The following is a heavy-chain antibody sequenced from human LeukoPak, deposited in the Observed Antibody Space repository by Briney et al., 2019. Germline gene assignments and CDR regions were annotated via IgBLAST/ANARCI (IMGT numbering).Heavy chain of an antibody. D-gene: IGHD1-14*01. CDR3: VRVPPGTTIYAY. CDR2: MNPNNSDI. Sequence: VASVKVSCKASGCTFTSYHINWVRQATGQGLEWVGWMNPNNSDIGYAQKFQGRVTMTRNTSIGTAYMELSSLRSEDTAIYYCVRVPPGTTIYAYWGQGTLVTVSS. V-gene: IGHV1-8*01. J-gene: IGHJ4*02. CDR1: GCTFTSYH.